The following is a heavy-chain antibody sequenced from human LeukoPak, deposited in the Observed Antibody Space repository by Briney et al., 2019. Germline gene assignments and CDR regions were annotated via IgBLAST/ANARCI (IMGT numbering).Heavy chain of an antibody. CDR2: INPNSGGT. CDR3: AVLLWFGELLQDY. D-gene: IGHD3-10*01. Sequence: ASVKVSCKASGYTFTSYYMHWVRQAPGQGLEWMGRINPNSGGTNYAQKFQGRVTMTRDTSISTAYMELSRLRSDDTAVYYCAVLLWFGELLQDYWGQGTLVTVSS. CDR1: GYTFTSYY. V-gene: IGHV1-2*06. J-gene: IGHJ4*02.